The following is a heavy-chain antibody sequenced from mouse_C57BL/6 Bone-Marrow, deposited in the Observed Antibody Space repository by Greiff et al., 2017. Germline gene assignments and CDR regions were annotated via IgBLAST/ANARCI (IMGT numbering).Heavy chain of an antibody. CDR1: GYSITSGYY. V-gene: IGHV3-6*01. Sequence: EVKLQESGPGLVKPSQSLSLTCSVTGYSITSGYYWNWIRQFPGNKLEWMGYISYDGSNNYNPSLKNRISITRDTSKNQFFLKLNSVTTEDTATYYCARDRIPYYYGSSFYWYFDVWGTGTTVTVSS. CDR3: ARDRIPYYYGSSFYWYFDV. D-gene: IGHD1-1*01. CDR2: ISYDGSN. J-gene: IGHJ1*03.